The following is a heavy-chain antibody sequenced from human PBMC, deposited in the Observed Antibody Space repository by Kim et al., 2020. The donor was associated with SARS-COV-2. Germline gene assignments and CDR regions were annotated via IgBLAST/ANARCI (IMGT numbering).Heavy chain of an antibody. J-gene: IGHJ3*02. CDR1: GFTFSSYG. V-gene: IGHV3-33*01. CDR3: ARVQDEATVMGVYTAAFDI. Sequence: GGSLRLSCAASGFTFSSYGMHWVRQAPGKGLEWVAVIWYDGSNKYYADSVKGRFTISRDNSKNTLYLQMNSLRAEDTAVYYCARVQDEATVMGVYTAAFDIWGQGTMVTVSS. CDR2: IWYDGSNK. D-gene: IGHD1-26*01.